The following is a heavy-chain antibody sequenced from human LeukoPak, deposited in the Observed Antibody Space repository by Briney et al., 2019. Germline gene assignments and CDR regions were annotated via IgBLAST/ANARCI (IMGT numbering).Heavy chain of an antibody. V-gene: IGHV3-48*01. CDR2: ISGRGEAI. Sequence: GGSLRLSCAASGFTFSNHNMDWVRQAPGKGLEWISYISGRGEAIFYADSVQGRFTISRDNAKNSIYLQMNGLTAADTAVYYCARTYGSGSLDYGGQGTLVTVSS. CDR3: ARTYGSGSLDY. J-gene: IGHJ4*02. CDR1: GFTFSNHN. D-gene: IGHD2-15*01.